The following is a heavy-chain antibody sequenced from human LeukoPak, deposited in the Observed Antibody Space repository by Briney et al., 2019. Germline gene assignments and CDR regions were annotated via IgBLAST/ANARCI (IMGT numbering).Heavy chain of an antibody. J-gene: IGHJ4*02. CDR2: IYHSGST. Sequence: SETLSLTCTVSGYSISSGYYWGWIRQPPGKGLEWIGSIYHSGSTYYNPSLKSRVTISVDTSKNQFSLKLSSVTAADTAVYYCARGGSIVGAADFDHWGQGTLVTVSS. V-gene: IGHV4-38-2*02. CDR1: GYSISSGYY. CDR3: ARGGSIVGAADFDH. D-gene: IGHD1-26*01.